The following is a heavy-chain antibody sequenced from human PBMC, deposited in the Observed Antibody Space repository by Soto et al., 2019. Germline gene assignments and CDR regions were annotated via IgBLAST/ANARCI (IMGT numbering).Heavy chain of an antibody. D-gene: IGHD6-19*01. J-gene: IGHJ4*01. V-gene: IGHV3-15*01. CDR2: IKRKTDGGTT. CDR1: GFTFSNAW. CDR3: TTPYSSGWFDY. Sequence: GGSLRLSCAASGFTFSNAWMSWVRQAPGKGLEWVGSIKRKTDGGTTDYAAPVKGRFTISRDDSKNTLYLQMNSLKTDDTAVYYCTTPYSSGWFDYWGQGTLVTVSS.